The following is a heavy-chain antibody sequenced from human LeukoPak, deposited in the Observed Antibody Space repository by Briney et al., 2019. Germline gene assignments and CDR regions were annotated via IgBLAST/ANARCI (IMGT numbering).Heavy chain of an antibody. CDR2: ISSSSSYI. J-gene: IGHJ5*02. CDR1: GFTFSSYS. D-gene: IGHD2-15*01. V-gene: IGHV3-21*01. Sequence: PGGSLRLSCAASGFTFSSYSMNWVRQAPGKGLEWVSSISSSSSYIYYADSVKGRFTISRDNAKNSLYLQMNSLRAEDTAVYYCARDPHGDCSGGSCYFNWFDPWGQGTLVTVSS. CDR3: ARDPHGDCSGGSCYFNWFDP.